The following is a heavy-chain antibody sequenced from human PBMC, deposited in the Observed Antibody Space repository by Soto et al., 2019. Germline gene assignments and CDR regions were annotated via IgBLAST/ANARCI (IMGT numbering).Heavy chain of an antibody. Sequence: LSLTCTVSGGSISSYHWSWIRQSAGKGLEWIGRIYTSGNTHYNPSLKSRVTVSIDTSKNQFFLTVNSVTAADSAVYYCARESGDNWDYEAYWGQGTPVTISS. J-gene: IGHJ4*02. CDR3: ARESGDNWDYEAY. V-gene: IGHV4-4*07. CDR2: IYTSGNT. CDR1: GGSISSYH. D-gene: IGHD1-7*01.